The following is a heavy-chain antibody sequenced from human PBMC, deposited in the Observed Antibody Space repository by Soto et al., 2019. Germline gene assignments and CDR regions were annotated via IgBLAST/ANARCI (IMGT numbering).Heavy chain of an antibody. Sequence: QITLKESGPPLVKPTQTLTLTCTFSGFSLSTTEVGVAWIRQPPGKALEWLALIYWDDDKRYSPSLKSRLTITKDTSKTQVVLRMTKIDPVDTATYYCAHRFDWYYFDYWGQGILVTVSS. CDR3: AHRFDWYYFDY. V-gene: IGHV2-5*02. CDR1: GFSLSTTEVG. J-gene: IGHJ4*02. D-gene: IGHD3-9*01. CDR2: IYWDDDK.